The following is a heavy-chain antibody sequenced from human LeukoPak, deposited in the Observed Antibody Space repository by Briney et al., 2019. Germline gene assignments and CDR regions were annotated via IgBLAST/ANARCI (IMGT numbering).Heavy chain of an antibody. D-gene: IGHD5-24*01. CDR3: ARVATNWFDP. J-gene: IGHJ5*02. V-gene: IGHV4-34*01. CDR2: INHSGST. CDR1: GGSFSGYY. Sequence: SETLSLACAVYGGSFSGYYWSWIRQPPGKGLEWIGEINHSGSTNYNPSLKSRVTISVDTSKNQFSLKLSSVTAADTAVYYCARVATNWFDPWGQGTLVTVSS.